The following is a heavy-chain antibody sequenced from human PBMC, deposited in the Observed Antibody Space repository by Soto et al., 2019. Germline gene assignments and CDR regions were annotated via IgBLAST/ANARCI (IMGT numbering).Heavy chain of an antibody. CDR2: IYYSGST. CDR1: GGSISSYY. Sequence: SETLSLTCTVSGGSISSYYWSWIRQPPGKGLEWIGYIYYSGSTNYNPSLKSRVTISVDTSKNQFSLKLSSVTAADTAVYYCARVGRGREVVVAATKGPYYFDYWGQGTLVTVSS. D-gene: IGHD2-15*01. V-gene: IGHV4-59*01. CDR3: ARVGRGREVVVAATKGPYYFDY. J-gene: IGHJ4*02.